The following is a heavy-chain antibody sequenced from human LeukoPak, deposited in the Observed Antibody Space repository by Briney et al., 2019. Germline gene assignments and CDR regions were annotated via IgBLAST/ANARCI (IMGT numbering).Heavy chain of an antibody. J-gene: IGHJ4*02. CDR3: ARGGGHLDC. D-gene: IGHD4-23*01. CDR2: IKQDGSDK. Sequence: ETLSLTCTVSGGSISSYWMSWVRQAPGKGLEWVANIKQDGSDKYYLTSVRGRFTISRDNAKNSLFLQMNSLRVEDTAVYYCARGGGHLDCWGQGTLVTVSS. V-gene: IGHV3-7*03. CDR1: GGSISSYW.